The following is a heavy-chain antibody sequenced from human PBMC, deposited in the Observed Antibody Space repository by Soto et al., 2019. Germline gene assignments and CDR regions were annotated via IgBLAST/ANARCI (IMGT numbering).Heavy chain of an antibody. CDR1: GGTFSRYT. CDR3: ARDGTLYDSSAYYYLY. CDR2: ITPMFGTP. V-gene: IGHV1-69*13. D-gene: IGHD3-22*01. J-gene: IGHJ4*02. Sequence: SVKGLCKASGGTFSRYTITWVRQAPGQGLEWMGGITPMFGTPNYAQKFQGRVTITADESTSTAYMELSSLRSEDTAMYYCARDGTLYDSSAYYYLYWGQGTLVTAPQ.